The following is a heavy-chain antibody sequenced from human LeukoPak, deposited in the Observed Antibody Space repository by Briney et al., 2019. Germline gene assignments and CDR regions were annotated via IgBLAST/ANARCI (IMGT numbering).Heavy chain of an antibody. V-gene: IGHV4-59*08. CDR2: AYYSGHT. J-gene: IGHJ4*02. Sequence: SETLSLTCTVSGGSISDNYWSWIRQPPGKGLEWIGYAYYSGHTNYNSSLKSRVTMSLDTSKSQFSLRLSSVTVADTAVYFCARHPFATPFDYWGPGTLVTVSS. CDR1: GGSISDNY. CDR3: ARHPFATPFDY. D-gene: IGHD2-15*01.